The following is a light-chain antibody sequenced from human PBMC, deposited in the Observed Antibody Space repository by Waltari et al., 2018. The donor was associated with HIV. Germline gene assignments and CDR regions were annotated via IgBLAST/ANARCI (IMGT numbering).Light chain of an antibody. Sequence: QSALTQPPSASGSPGQSVTISCTGTNSDIGGYNYVSWYHQHPGEAPRLIIYDVTKRPSGVPDRFSGSKSGNTASLTVSGLQAEDEAGYYCNSYAGSSKSYVFGTGTKVTVL. CDR3: NSYAGSSKSYV. CDR1: NSDIGGYNY. CDR2: DVT. V-gene: IGLV2-8*01. J-gene: IGLJ1*01.